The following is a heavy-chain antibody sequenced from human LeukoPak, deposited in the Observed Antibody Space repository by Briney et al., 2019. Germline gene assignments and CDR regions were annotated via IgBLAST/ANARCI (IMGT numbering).Heavy chain of an antibody. J-gene: IGHJ5*02. CDR3: ARAGGRSWFDP. V-gene: IGHV1-2*02. CDR2: SNPNSGGT. Sequence: ASVKVSFKASGYSFTDKYMHWVRQAPGQGLEWMGWSNPNSGGTNYAQKFQGRVTMTTDTSMSTAYMELSRLTSDDTAVYYCARAGGRSWFDPWGQGTLVTVSS. CDR1: GYSFTDKY.